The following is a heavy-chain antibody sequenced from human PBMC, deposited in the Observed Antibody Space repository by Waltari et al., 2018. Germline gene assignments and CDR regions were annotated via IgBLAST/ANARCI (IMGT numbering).Heavy chain of an antibody. J-gene: IGHJ4*02. CDR1: GFTFTSYA. D-gene: IGHD7-27*01. CDR2: IYSGGST. Sequence: EVQRLEFGGGLVKQGGSLRISWAASGFTFTSYAMSWVRQAPGKGLEWVSVIYSGGSTYYADSVKGRFTISIDNSKNTLYLQMNSLRAEDTAVYYCAKDPGAGLDYWGQGTLVTVSS. CDR3: AKDPGAGLDY. V-gene: IGHV3-23*03.